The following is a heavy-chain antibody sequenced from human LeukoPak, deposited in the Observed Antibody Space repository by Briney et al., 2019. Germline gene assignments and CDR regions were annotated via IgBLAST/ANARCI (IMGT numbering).Heavy chain of an antibody. Sequence: GGSLRLSCAASGFTFSSFSMSWVRQAPGRGLGGVSGISSRGDNTYDADSVKGRFTISRDNSKNSLYLQMDSLRAEDTAVYSKGPRPDLSVAHTVENWGQGTLVTVSS. CDR1: GFTFSSFS. CDR3: GPRPDLSVAHTVEN. CDR2: ISSRGDNT. V-gene: IGHV3-23*01. J-gene: IGHJ4*02. D-gene: IGHD6-19*01.